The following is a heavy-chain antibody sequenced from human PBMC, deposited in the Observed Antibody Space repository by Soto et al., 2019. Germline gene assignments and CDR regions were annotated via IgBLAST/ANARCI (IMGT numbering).Heavy chain of an antibody. CDR3: ARDQGYCSGGSCYPVLDY. D-gene: IGHD2-15*01. Sequence: GGSLRLSCAASGFTFSSYSMNWVRQAPGKGLEWVSYISSSSSTIYYADSVKGRFTISRDNAKNSLYLQMNSLRAEDTAVYYCARDQGYCSGGSCYPVLDYWGQGTLVTVSS. V-gene: IGHV3-48*01. CDR2: ISSSSSTI. J-gene: IGHJ4*02. CDR1: GFTFSSYS.